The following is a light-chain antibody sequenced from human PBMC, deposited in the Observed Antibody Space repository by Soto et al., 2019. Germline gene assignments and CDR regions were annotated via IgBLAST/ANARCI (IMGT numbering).Light chain of an antibody. CDR1: SSDVGGYNY. CDR3: SSYAGSNEGV. V-gene: IGLV2-8*01. J-gene: IGLJ1*01. CDR2: EVS. Sequence: SVLTQPPSASGSPGQSVTIPCTLTSSDVGGYNYVSWYQQHPGKAPKLMIYEVSKRPSGVPDRFSGSKSGNTASLTVSGLQAEDEADYYCSSYAGSNEGVFGTGTKVTVL.